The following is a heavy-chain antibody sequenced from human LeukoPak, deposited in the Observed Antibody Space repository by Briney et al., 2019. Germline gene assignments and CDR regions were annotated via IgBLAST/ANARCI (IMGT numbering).Heavy chain of an antibody. V-gene: IGHV4-61*02. CDR2: IYASGST. J-gene: IGHJ3*02. CDR3: ARGRRWLAFDI. D-gene: IGHD5-24*01. Sequence: SETLSLTCTVSGVSISTSSFYWSWIRQPAGTGLEWIGRIYASGSTSYNPSLRSRVTLSVDTSKNQFSLKLSSVTAADTAVYYCARGRRWLAFDIWGQGTMVTVSS. CDR1: GVSISTSSFY.